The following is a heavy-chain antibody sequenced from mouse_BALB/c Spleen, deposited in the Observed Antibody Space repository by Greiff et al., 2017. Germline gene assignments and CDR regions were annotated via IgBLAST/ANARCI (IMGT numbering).Heavy chain of an antibody. CDR2: IDPANGNT. CDR1: GFNIKDTY. D-gene: IGHD2-10*02. Sequence: VQLQQSGAELVKPGASVKLSCTASGFNIKDTYMHWVKQRPEQGLEWIGRIDPANGNTKYDPKFQGKATITADTSSNPAYLQLSSLTSEDTAVYYCNAYGNSEKAMDYWGQGTSVTVSS. V-gene: IGHV14-3*02. J-gene: IGHJ4*01. CDR3: NAYGNSEKAMDY.